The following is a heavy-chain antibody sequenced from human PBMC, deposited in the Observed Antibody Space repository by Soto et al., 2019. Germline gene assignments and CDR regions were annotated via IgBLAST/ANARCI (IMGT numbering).Heavy chain of an antibody. CDR1: GFTFTNYW. CDR3: ATVATGSWDWFDP. CDR2: INSDGTRT. Sequence: EVQLVESGGGLVQPGGSLRLSYAASGFTFTNYWMHWVRQVPGKGLVWVSRINSDGTRTTYADSVRGRFTISRDNAKNTLYLQMNSLRAEDTAVYYCATVATGSWDWFDPWGQGTLVTVSS. J-gene: IGHJ5*02. V-gene: IGHV3-74*01. D-gene: IGHD1-26*01.